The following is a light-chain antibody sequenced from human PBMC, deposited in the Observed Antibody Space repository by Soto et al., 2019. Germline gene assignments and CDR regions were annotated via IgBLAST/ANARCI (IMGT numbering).Light chain of an antibody. CDR2: AAS. Sequence: DIQMTQSPSSLSASVGDRVTITCRASQTISDSLNWYQQKPGKAPKLLIYAASSLQSGVPSRFSGSGSGTDFTLTISSLQPEDFATYYCQQSYSTPETFGGGTKVDIK. CDR1: QTISDS. CDR3: QQSYSTPET. J-gene: IGKJ4*02. V-gene: IGKV1-39*01.